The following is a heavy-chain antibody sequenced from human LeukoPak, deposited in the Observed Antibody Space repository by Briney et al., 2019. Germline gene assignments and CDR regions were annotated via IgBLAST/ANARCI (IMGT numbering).Heavy chain of an antibody. CDR1: GYSFTSYW. CDR2: IYPGDSDT. J-gene: IGHJ4*02. Sequence: GESLKISCKGSGYSFTSYWIGWVRQMPGKGLEWMGIIYPGDSDTRYSPSFQGQVTISADKSISTAYLQWSSLKASDTAMYYCARHVEDSRAGMDSSGYSFSYYFDYWGQGTLVTVSS. CDR3: ARHVEDSRAGMDSSGYSFSYYFDY. V-gene: IGHV5-51*01. D-gene: IGHD3-22*01.